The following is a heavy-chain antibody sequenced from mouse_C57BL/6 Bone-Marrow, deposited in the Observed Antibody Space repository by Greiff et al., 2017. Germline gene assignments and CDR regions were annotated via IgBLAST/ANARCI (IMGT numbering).Heavy chain of an antibody. J-gene: IGHJ1*03. CDR2: IDPSDSNT. Sequence: VQLQQPGAELVKPGASVKLSCKASGYTFTSYWMQWVKQRPGQGLEWIGEIDPSDSNTNYNQKFKGKATLTVDTSSSTAYMQLSSLTSEDSAVYYCAREDYGSTFDVWGTGTTVTVSS. CDR1: GYTFTSYW. D-gene: IGHD1-1*01. CDR3: AREDYGSTFDV. V-gene: IGHV1-50*01.